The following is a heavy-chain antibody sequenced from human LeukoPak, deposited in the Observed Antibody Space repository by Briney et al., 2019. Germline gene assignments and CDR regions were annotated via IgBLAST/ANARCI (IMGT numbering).Heavy chain of an antibody. CDR2: IYYSGST. J-gene: IGHJ5*02. Sequence: SETLSLTCTVSGGSISSYYWSWIRQPPGKGLEWIGYIYYSGSTNYNPSLTTRLTISVDTSKNQFSLKLNSVTAADTAVYYCARTPIWFGELFGWFDPCGQGTLVTVSS. D-gene: IGHD3-10*01. CDR1: GGSISSYY. CDR3: ARTPIWFGELFGWFDP. V-gene: IGHV4-59*08.